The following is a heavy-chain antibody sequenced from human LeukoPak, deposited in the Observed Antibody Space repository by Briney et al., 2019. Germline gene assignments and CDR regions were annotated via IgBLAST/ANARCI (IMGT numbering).Heavy chain of an antibody. V-gene: IGHV3-48*03. CDR3: AKDPETLALYGDYSFDY. D-gene: IGHD4-17*01. Sequence: PGGSLRLSCAASGFTFSNYEMNWVRQAPGKGLEWVSYISSSGTSIYYADSVKGRFTISRDNAKNSLYLQMNSLRAEDTAVYYCAKDPETLALYGDYSFDYWGQGTLVTVSS. CDR2: ISSSGTSI. CDR1: GFTFSNYE. J-gene: IGHJ4*02.